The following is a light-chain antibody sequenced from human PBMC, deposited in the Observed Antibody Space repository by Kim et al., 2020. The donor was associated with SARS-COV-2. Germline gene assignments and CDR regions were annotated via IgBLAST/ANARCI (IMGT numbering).Light chain of an antibody. CDR1: SGHNGDI. J-gene: IGLJ3*02. CDR2: LEGSGSY. Sequence: QPVLTQSSSASASLGSSVKLTCTLSSGHNGDIIAWHQQQPGKAPRYLMKLEGSGSYNKGTGVPDRFSGSSSGADRYLTISNLQSEDEADYYCETWDRNTRVFGGGTQLTVL. V-gene: IGLV4-60*03. CDR3: ETWDRNTRV.